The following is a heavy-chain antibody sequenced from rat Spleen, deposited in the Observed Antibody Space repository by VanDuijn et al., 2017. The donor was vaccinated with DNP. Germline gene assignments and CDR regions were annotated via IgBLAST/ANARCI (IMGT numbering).Heavy chain of an antibody. Sequence: EVQLVESGGGLVQPGRSLQLSCAASGFTFSDYNMAWVRQLPKKGLEWVATINYDGSNTNYRDSVKGRFTISRDNAKTTLYLQMDSLRSEDTATYYCARGNSGFTYWGQGTLVTVSS. CDR2: INYDGSNT. CDR1: GFTFSDYN. V-gene: IGHV5-7*01. CDR3: ARGNSGFTY. J-gene: IGHJ3*01. D-gene: IGHD4-3*01.